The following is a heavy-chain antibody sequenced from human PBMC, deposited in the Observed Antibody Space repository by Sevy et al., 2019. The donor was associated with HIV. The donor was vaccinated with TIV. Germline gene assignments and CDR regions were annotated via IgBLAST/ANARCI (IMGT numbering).Heavy chain of an antibody. Sequence: GSLRLSCVASGFSFSDHYMEWVRQAPGMGPQWIARSRNKANRYTTEYAASVKGRFTVSRDVSERSLYLQMNNLKSDDTATYYCTRTHCSGRSCNGLFDYWGQGTRVTVSS. CDR1: GFSFSDHY. CDR3: TRTHCSGRSCNGLFDY. CDR2: SRNKANRYTT. D-gene: IGHD2-15*01. V-gene: IGHV3-72*01. J-gene: IGHJ4*02.